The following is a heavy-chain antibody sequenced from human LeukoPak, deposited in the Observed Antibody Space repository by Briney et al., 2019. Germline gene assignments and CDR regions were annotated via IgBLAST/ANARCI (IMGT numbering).Heavy chain of an antibody. Sequence: GGSLRLSCTASGITLADYAMNWVRQAPGKGLDWVGFIRTKAYGGTTEYAASVKGRFSISRDDSKSIAYLQMNSLNTEDTAVYYCTRVVSGYCSGGRCYHFDNWGQGTLVTVSS. J-gene: IGHJ4*02. CDR2: IRTKAYGGTT. D-gene: IGHD2-15*01. CDR1: GITLADYA. CDR3: TRVVSGYCSGGRCYHFDN. V-gene: IGHV3-49*04.